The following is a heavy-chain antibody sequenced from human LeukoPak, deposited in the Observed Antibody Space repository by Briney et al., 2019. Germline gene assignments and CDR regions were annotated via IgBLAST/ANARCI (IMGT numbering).Heavy chain of an antibody. Sequence: GGSLRLSCAASGFTFSNYWMNWVRQAPGKGLEWVANAKQDGSEKYYVAPVKGRFTISRDNAKNSLYLQMNSLRAEDTAVYYCATRYFDPWGRGTLVTVSS. CDR1: GFTFSNYW. V-gene: IGHV3-7*01. CDR3: ATRYFDP. CDR2: AKQDGSEK. J-gene: IGHJ2*01.